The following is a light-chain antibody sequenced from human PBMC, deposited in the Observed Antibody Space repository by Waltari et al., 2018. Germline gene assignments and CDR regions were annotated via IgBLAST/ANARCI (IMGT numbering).Light chain of an antibody. J-gene: IGKJ4*01. CDR3: QQLYGYPLT. CDR1: QGISNY. Sequence: IQLTQSPSSLSASVGDRIIITCRASQGISNYLAWYQQKPGKAPKLLISAASTLQGGVSSRFSGSGSGPDFTFSISSLQPEDFATYYCQQLYGYPLTFGGGTRIDIK. V-gene: IGKV1-9*01. CDR2: AAS.